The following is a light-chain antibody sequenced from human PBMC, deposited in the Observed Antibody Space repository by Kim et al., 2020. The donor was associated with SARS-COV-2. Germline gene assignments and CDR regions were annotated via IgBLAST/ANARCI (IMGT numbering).Light chain of an antibody. Sequence: SPGDRATLSCRASQSVSSNLAWYQQKPGQAPRLLIYGASTRATGIPARFSGSGSGTEFTLTISSLQSEDFAVYYCQQYNNRPLMYTFGQGTKLEI. J-gene: IGKJ2*01. V-gene: IGKV3-15*01. CDR3: QQYNNRPLMYT. CDR2: GAS. CDR1: QSVSSN.